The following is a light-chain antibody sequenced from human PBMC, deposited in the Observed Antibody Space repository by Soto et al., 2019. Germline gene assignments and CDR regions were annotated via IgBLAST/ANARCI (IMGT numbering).Light chain of an antibody. CDR2: AAS. Sequence: DIQMTQSPSSLSASVGDRVTITCRASQSIRYYLNWYQQKPGKAPKLLIYAASSSQSGVPSRFSGSGSGTDFTLTVSSLQPEDVATYYCQQSYSTPQNTFVQVTKLVIK. J-gene: IGKJ2*01. CDR3: QQSYSTPQNT. CDR1: QSIRYY. V-gene: IGKV1-39*01.